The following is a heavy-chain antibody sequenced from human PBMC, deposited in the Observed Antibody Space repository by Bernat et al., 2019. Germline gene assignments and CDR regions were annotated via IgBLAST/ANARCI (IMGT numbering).Heavy chain of an antibody. CDR1: GFTFSSYG. D-gene: IGHD5-18*01. CDR3: ATPQRGYSYGSFDY. Sequence: VQLVESGGGLIQPGRSLRLSCAASGFTFSSYGMHWVRQAPGKGLEWVAVISYDGSNKYYADSVKGRFTISRDNSKNTLYLQMNSLRAEDTAVYYCATPQRGYSYGSFDYWGQGTLVTVSS. V-gene: IGHV3-30*03. J-gene: IGHJ4*02. CDR2: ISYDGSNK.